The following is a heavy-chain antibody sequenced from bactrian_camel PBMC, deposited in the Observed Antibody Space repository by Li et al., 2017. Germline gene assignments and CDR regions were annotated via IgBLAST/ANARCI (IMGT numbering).Heavy chain of an antibody. CDR1: GYTLPLY. CDR2: IGGDGST. V-gene: IGHV3S53*01. D-gene: IGHD7*01. J-gene: IGHJ4*01. Sequence: VQLVESGGGSVQAGGSLRLSCTASGYTLPLYMAWFRRIPGQGREGVAAIGGDGSTNYLEDVQGRFIISRENGKNIVTLEMNALKPEDTATYYCAADLVTDVPTLVETQYYYWGQGTQVTVS. CDR3: AADLVTDVPTLVETQYYY.